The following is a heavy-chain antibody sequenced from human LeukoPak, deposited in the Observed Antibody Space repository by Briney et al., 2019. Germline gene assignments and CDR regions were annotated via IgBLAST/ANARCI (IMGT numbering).Heavy chain of an antibody. CDR1: GFTFSSYA. CDR2: ISYDGSNK. CDR3: ARDLGGSYDY. J-gene: IGHJ4*02. Sequence: PGGSLRLSCAASGFTFSSYAMHWVRQAPGKGLEWVAVISYDGSNKYYADSVKGRLTISRDNSKNTLYLQMNSLRAEDTAVYYCARDLGGSYDYWGQGTLVTVSS. D-gene: IGHD2-15*01. V-gene: IGHV3-30-3*01.